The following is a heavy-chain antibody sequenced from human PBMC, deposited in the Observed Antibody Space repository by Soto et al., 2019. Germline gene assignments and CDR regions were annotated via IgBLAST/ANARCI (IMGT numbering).Heavy chain of an antibody. D-gene: IGHD1-1*01. CDR3: AKEPLVRRYFDY. Sequence: EVQLLDSGGGSVQPGGSLRLSCAASGFTFSNYAMRWVRQAPGKGLEWVSGISASGGSTYYADSVKGRFTISRDDSKNTLYLQMDYLRAEDTAVYYCAKEPLVRRYFDYWGQGTLVTVSS. CDR2: ISASGGST. J-gene: IGHJ4*02. CDR1: GFTFSNYA. V-gene: IGHV3-23*01.